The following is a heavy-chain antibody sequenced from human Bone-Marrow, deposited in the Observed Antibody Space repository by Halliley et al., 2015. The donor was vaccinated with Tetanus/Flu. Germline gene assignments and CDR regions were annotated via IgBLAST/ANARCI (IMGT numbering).Heavy chain of an antibody. CDR1: GFTFSSFA. J-gene: IGHJ4*02. D-gene: IGHD4-17*01. CDR3: VKRRDGDHARSLDS. Sequence: SLRLSCAASGFTFSSFAMNWVRQAPGKGLEWVSTITHSGDSTYYADSVKGRFTISRDNSKNILFLQMNSLTAGDTAVYYCVKRRDGDHARSLDSWGQGTLVTVSS. CDR2: ITHSGDST. V-gene: IGHV3-23*01.